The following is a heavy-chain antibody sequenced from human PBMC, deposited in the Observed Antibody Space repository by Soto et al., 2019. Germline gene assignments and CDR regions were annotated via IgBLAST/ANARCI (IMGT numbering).Heavy chain of an antibody. V-gene: IGHV1-69*01. D-gene: IGHD2-2*01. CDR3: ARLGTKAMDV. J-gene: IGHJ6*02. Sequence: QVQLVQSGAEVRKPGSSVRVSCKASGGTFDAYTITWVRQAHGQGLEWMGGIIPLFGTANYAQKFQGRVTITADESTTTAHMELSSLRSEDTAVYFCARLGTKAMDVWGQGPKVTISS. CDR2: IIPLFGTA. CDR1: GGTFDAYT.